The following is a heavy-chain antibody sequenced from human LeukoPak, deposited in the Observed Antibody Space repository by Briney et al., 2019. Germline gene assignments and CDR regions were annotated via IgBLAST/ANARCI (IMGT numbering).Heavy chain of an antibody. CDR3: ARAYLVATSAVDAFDI. CDR2: INTNTGNP. V-gene: IGHV7-4-1*02. D-gene: IGHD5-12*01. J-gene: IGHJ3*02. CDR1: GGTFSNYS. Sequence: ASVKVSCKASGGTFSNYSISWVRQAPGQGLEWMGWINTNTGNPTYAQGFTGRFVFSLDTSVSTAYLQISSLKAEDTAVYYCARAYLVATSAVDAFDIWGQGTMVTVSS.